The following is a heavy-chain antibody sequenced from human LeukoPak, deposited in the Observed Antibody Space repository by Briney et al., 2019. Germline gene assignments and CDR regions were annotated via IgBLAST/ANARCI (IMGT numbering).Heavy chain of an antibody. D-gene: IGHD5-12*01. CDR1: GASISGSGYY. J-gene: IGHJ4*02. Sequence: SETLSLTCAVSGASISGSGYYLGWIRQPPGKGLEWIGNIYYTGSTYYNASLQSRVTISIDMSKNQFSLKLSSVTAADTAVYYCARLTGYDWESSYDYWGQGTLVAVSS. V-gene: IGHV4-39*07. CDR3: ARLTGYDWESSYDY. CDR2: IYYTGST.